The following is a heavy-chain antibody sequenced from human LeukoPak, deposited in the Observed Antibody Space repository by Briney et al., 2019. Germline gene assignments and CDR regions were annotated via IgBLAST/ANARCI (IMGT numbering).Heavy chain of an antibody. D-gene: IGHD3-10*01. J-gene: IGHJ4*02. CDR1: GGSISSSSYY. CDR2: IYYSGST. CDR3: ARHRSNYYGSGISYFDY. V-gene: IGHV4-39*01. Sequence: SETLSLTCTVSGGSISSSSYYWGWIRQPPGKGLEWIGSIYYSGSTYYNPSLKSRVTISVGTSKNQFSLKLRSVTAADTAVYYCARHRSNYYGSGISYFDYWGQETLVTVSS.